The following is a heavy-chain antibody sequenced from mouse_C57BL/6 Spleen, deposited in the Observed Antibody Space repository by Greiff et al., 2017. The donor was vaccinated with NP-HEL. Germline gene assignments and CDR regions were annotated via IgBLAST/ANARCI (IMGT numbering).Heavy chain of an antibody. D-gene: IGHD1-1*01. CDR3: ASRGFTTGGHYAMDD. V-gene: IGHV1-18*01. CDR1: GYTFTDYN. J-gene: IGHJ4*01. CDR2: INPNNGGT. Sequence: EVQLQQSGPELVKPGASVKIPCKASGYTFTDYNMDWVKQSHGKSLEWIGDINPNNGGTIYNQKFKGKATLTVDKSSSTAYMELRSLTSEDTAVYYGASRGFTTGGHYAMDDGGQGTSVTVSS.